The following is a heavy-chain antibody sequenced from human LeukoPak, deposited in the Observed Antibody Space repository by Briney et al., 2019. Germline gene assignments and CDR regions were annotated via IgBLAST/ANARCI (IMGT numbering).Heavy chain of an antibody. D-gene: IGHD2-15*01. CDR1: GGSVSGYY. CDR3: ARIHRYCSGGACYVLDN. J-gene: IGHJ4*02. CDR2: VYYSGST. Sequence: PSETLSLTCVVSGGSVSGYYWGWIRQPPGRGLEWVGYVYYSGSTNYNPSFKSRITISVDTSRNQFSLQLSSVTAADTAVYYCARIHRYCSGGACYVLDNWGQGTLVAVSS. V-gene: IGHV4-59*02.